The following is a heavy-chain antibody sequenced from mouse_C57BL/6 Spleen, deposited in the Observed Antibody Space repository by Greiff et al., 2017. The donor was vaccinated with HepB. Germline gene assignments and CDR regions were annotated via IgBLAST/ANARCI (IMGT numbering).Heavy chain of an antibody. V-gene: IGHV1-26*01. J-gene: IGHJ4*01. Sequence: EVQRVESGPELVKPGASVKISCKASGYTFTDYYMNWVKQSHGKSLEWIGDINPNNGGTSYNQKFKGKATLTVDKSSSTAYMELRSLTSEDSAVYYCARGVVANAMDYWGQGTSVTVSS. CDR1: GYTFTDYY. CDR2: INPNNGGT. CDR3: ARGVVANAMDY. D-gene: IGHD1-1*01.